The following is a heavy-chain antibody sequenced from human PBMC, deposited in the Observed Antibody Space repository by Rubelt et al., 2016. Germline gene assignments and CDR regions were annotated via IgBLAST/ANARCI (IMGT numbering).Heavy chain of an antibody. Sequence: QVQLVQSGAEVKKPGASVKVSCKASGYTFTSYAMHWVRQAPGQRLEWMGWINAGNGNPKYYQKFQGRVTIARDTSASTAYMELSSLRSEDTAVYYCARGDIVVVVAASNPLDYWGQGTLVTVSS. D-gene: IGHD2-15*01. CDR1: GYTFTSYA. CDR3: ARGDIVVVVAASNPLDY. CDR2: INAGNGNP. J-gene: IGHJ4*02. V-gene: IGHV1-3*01.